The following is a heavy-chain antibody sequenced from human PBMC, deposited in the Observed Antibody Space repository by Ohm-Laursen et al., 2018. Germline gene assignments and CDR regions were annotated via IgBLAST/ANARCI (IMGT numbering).Heavy chain of an antibody. CDR3: ARTWIHDAFDI. CDR1: GFTFNTYW. D-gene: IGHD5-18*01. V-gene: IGHV3-74*01. J-gene: IGHJ3*02. CDR2: INTDGRGT. Sequence: SLRLSCTASGFTFNTYWMHWVRQAPGKGLVWVSRINTDGRGTSYADSVKGRFTISRDNAKNTLYLQMNSLRAEDTAVYYCARTWIHDAFDIWGQGTMVTVSS.